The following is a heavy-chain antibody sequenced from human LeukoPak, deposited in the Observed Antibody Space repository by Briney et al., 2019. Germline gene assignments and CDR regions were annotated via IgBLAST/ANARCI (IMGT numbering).Heavy chain of an antibody. Sequence: GGSLRLSCAASGFTFSSYAMNWVRQAPGKGLEWVSSITGSGGTTYYTDSVKGRFTISRDNSKNTLFLQMNSLSAEDTAVYYCAKKLSINGDRSFDCWGQGTLVTVSS. V-gene: IGHV3-23*01. D-gene: IGHD4-17*01. CDR2: ITGSGGTT. CDR1: GFTFSSYA. CDR3: AKKLSINGDRSFDC. J-gene: IGHJ4*02.